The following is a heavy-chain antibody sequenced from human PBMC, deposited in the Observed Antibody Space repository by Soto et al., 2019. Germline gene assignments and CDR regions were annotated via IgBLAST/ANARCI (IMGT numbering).Heavy chain of an antibody. CDR1: GGSFSKSSYY. CDR2: VHYSGRT. Sequence: PSETLSLTCTVSGGSFSKSSYYWGWIRQPPGKGLEWIGNVHYSGRTYYNPSLKSRVTISVDTSTNQFSLKLTSVTAADTAVYYCGRPQLGQSGGSQFDLWGRGTLVTVSS. V-gene: IGHV4-39*01. J-gene: IGHJ5*02. D-gene: IGHD2-15*01. CDR3: GRPQLGQSGGSQFDL.